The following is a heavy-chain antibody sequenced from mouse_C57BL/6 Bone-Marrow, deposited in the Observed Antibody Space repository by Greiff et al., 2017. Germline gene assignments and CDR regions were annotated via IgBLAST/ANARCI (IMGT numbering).Heavy chain of an antibody. CDR3: SSFDGNYFDF. D-gene: IGHD2-3*01. CDR1: GFNIKDDY. Sequence: VQLQQSGAELVRPGASVKLSCTASGFNIKDDYIHWVKQRPEQGLEWIGWIDPEIGETEYASKFQGKATITTDTYSNTAYLRLSRLTSEDTAVYYCSSFDGNYFDFWGQGTPLTVAS. CDR2: IDPEIGET. V-gene: IGHV14-4*01. J-gene: IGHJ2*01.